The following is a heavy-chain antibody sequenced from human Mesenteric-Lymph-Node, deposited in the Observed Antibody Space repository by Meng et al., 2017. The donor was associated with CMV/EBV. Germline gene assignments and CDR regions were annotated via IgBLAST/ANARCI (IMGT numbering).Heavy chain of an antibody. CDR3: ARGDFGVFQDM. D-gene: IGHD3-3*01. J-gene: IGHJ3*01. CDR1: GFTFSSYW. Sequence: GGSLRLSCTASGFTFSSYWMTWVRQAPGKGLEWVSVVYSGSTYYAESVQGRFTISRDNSKNTLYLQMDSLRAEDTAVYYCARGDFGVFQDMWGQGTMVTVSS. V-gene: IGHV3-23*03. CDR2: VYSGST.